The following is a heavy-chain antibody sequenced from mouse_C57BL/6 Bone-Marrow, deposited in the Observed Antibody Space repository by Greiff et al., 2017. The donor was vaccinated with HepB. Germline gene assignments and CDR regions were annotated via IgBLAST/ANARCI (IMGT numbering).Heavy chain of an antibody. CDR3: AKSRNYYGNPYFDY. J-gene: IGHJ2*01. CDR1: GYTFTSYG. D-gene: IGHD1-1*01. Sequence: VQRVESGAELARPGASVKLSCKASGYTFTSYGISWVKQRTGQGLEWIGEIYPRSGNTYYNEKFKGKATLTADKSSSTAYMELRSLTSEDSAVYFCAKSRNYYGNPYFDYWGQGTTLTVSS. V-gene: IGHV1-81*01. CDR2: IYPRSGNT.